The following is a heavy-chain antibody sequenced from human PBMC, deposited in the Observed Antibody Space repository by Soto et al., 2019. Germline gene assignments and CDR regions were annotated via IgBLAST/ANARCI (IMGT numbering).Heavy chain of an antibody. CDR2: IYYSGST. CDR1: GGSISSSSYY. D-gene: IGHD6-6*01. Sequence: SETLSLTCTVSGGSISSSSYYWGWIRQPPGKGLEWIGSIYYSGSTYYNPSLKSRVTISVDTSKNQFSLKLSSVTAADTAVYYCARRPPQYSSSYYFDYWGQGTLVTVSS. CDR3: ARRPPQYSSSYYFDY. V-gene: IGHV4-39*01. J-gene: IGHJ4*02.